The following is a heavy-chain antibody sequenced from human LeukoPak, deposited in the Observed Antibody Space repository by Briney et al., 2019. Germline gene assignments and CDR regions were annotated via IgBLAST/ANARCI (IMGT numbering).Heavy chain of an antibody. CDR1: GGSVSSSGYY. Sequence: SETLSLTCTVSGGSVSSSGYYWGWIRQPPGKGLDRIGSIYCSGSTYYNPSLQSRVTISVDTSKNQFSLKLSSVTAADTAVYYCARRVYGGKPDYWGPGTLVAVSS. V-gene: IGHV4-39*01. J-gene: IGHJ4*02. CDR2: IYCSGST. CDR3: ARRVYGGKPDY. D-gene: IGHD4-23*01.